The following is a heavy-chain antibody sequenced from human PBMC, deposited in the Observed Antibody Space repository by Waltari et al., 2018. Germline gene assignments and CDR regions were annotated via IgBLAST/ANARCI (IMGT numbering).Heavy chain of an antibody. CDR1: ASTFNDYV. CDR3: ARTTHEIEDYAQY. CDR2: INAGTGKT. J-gene: IGHJ1*01. Sequence: QVQLVQPGAEVTKPGASVKVSCKASASTFNDYVLHWVRQAPGQSLEWMGWINAGTGKTIYSQKFQGRVIITRDTSASTAYVELSSLASEDTAVYYCARTTHEIEDYAQYWGQGTLVTVSS. D-gene: IGHD2-2*01. V-gene: IGHV1-3*01.